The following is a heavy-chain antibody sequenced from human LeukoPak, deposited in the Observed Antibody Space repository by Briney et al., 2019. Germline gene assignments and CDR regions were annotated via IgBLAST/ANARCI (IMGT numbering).Heavy chain of an antibody. CDR3: AKSADLFYFDH. J-gene: IGHJ4*02. CDR2: ISRDGGAA. D-gene: IGHD2-2*01. CDR1: GFTFNNYA. Sequence: PGGSLRLSCVASGFTFNNYAMTWVRRAPGKGLEWVSLISRDGGAANYADSVQGRFTISRDNSKNTVSLRMDSLRAEDTAVYYCAKSADLFYFDHWGQGTLVTVSS. V-gene: IGHV3-23*01.